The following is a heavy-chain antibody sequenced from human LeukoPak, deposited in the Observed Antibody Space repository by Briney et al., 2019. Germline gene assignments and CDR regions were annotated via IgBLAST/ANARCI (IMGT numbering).Heavy chain of an antibody. V-gene: IGHV3-30*04. CDR3: AREWPRADYIFDY. D-gene: IGHD4-11*01. Sequence: GGSLRLSCAASGFAFSSYAMHWVRQGPGKGLEWVAVISYDGSNKYYADSVKGRFTISRDNSKNTLYLQMNSLRAEDTAVYYCAREWPRADYIFDYWGQGTLVTVSS. CDR1: GFAFSSYA. CDR2: ISYDGSNK. J-gene: IGHJ4*02.